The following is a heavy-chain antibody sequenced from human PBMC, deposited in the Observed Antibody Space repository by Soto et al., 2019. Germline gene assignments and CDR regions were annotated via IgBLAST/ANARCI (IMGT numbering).Heavy chain of an antibody. CDR1: GFTFSSYA. V-gene: IGHV3-23*01. CDR2: ISGSGGST. D-gene: IGHD6-13*01. J-gene: IGHJ6*02. Sequence: GGSLRLSCAASGFTFSSYAMSWVRQAPGKGLEWVSAISGSGGSTYYADSVKGRFTISRDNSKNTLYLQMNSLRAEDAAVYYCETGRVAAAAPYYYYGMDVWGQGTPVTVSS. CDR3: ETGRVAAAAPYYYYGMDV.